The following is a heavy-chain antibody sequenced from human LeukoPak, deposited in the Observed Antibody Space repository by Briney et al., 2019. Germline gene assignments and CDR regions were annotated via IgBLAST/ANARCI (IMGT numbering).Heavy chain of an antibody. CDR2: IIPILGIA. CDR1: GGTFSSYT. J-gene: IGHJ4*02. CDR3: ARENDGFFDY. Sequence: GSSVKVSCKASGGTFSSYTISWVRQAPGQGLDWMGRIIPILGIANYAQKFQGRVTITADKSTSTAYMELSSLRSEDTAVYYCARENDGFFDYRGQGTLVTVSS. D-gene: IGHD5-24*01. V-gene: IGHV1-69*04.